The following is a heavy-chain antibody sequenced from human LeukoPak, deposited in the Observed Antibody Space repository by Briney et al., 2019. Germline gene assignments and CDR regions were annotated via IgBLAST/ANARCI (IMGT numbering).Heavy chain of an antibody. CDR3: AGRRATGAFDI. CDR1: GGSISSVRYC. V-gene: IGHV4-61*02. D-gene: IGHD3-9*01. Sequence: PSQTLSLTCTGSGGSISSVRYCWSWIRQPAGKGLEWIGRIYTSGSTNYNPSLKSRVTISVDTSKNQFSLKLRSVTAADTAVYYCAGRRATGAFDIWGQGTMVTVSS. CDR2: IYTSGST. J-gene: IGHJ3*02.